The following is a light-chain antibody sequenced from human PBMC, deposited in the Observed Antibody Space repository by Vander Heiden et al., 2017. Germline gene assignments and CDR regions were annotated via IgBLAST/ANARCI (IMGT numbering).Light chain of an antibody. CDR3: QQYDSTPTLT. J-gene: IGKJ4*01. CDR1: QSVLYSSNNKNY. Sequence: DIVMTQSPVSLAVSLGERATINCKSSQSVLYSSNNKNYLAWYQQKPGQPPKLLIYWASTRESGVPDRFSGSGYGTDFTLTISSLQAEDVAVYYCQQYDSTPTLTFGGGTKVEIK. CDR2: WAS. V-gene: IGKV4-1*01.